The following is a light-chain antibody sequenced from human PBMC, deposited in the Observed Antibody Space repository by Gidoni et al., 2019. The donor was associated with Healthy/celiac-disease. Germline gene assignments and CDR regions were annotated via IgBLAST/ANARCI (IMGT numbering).Light chain of an antibody. CDR1: QDISNY. CDR2: DAS. J-gene: IGKJ4*01. V-gene: IGKV1-33*01. Sequence: DIQVTQSPSSLSASVGDRVTITCQASQDISNYLNCYQQKPGKAPKLLIYDASNLETGVPSRFSGSGSWTDFTITISSLQHEDIATYYCQQYDNLLPLTFGGGTKVEIK. CDR3: QQYDNLLPLT.